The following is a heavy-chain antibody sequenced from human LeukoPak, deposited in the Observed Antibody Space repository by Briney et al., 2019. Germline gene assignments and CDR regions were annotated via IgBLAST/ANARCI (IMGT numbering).Heavy chain of an antibody. D-gene: IGHD1-14*01. V-gene: IGHV3-21*06. CDR3: ATETNGRHYDY. Sequence: PGGSLRLSCTASGLTFSTSGFNGARQPPGKGLEWFASIGPTGSDRYHADSIKGRFTISRDNANNFLYLQMNSLRAEDTAVYYCATETNGRHYDYWGQGTLLTVSS. J-gene: IGHJ4*02. CDR2: IGPTGSDR. CDR1: GLTFSTSG.